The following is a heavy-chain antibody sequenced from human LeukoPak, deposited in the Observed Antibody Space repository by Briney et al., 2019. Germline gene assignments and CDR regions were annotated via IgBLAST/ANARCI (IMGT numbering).Heavy chain of an antibody. CDR1: GYTFTSYG. J-gene: IGHJ4*02. Sequence: ASVKVSCKASGYTFTSYGISWVRQAPGQGLEWMGWISAYNGNTNYAQTLQGTVTMTTDTSTSTAYMELRSLRSDDTAVHYCATDVLRIVGATTPTFDYWGQGTLVTVSS. CDR2: ISAYNGNT. V-gene: IGHV1-18*01. CDR3: ATDVLRIVGATTPTFDY. D-gene: IGHD1-26*01.